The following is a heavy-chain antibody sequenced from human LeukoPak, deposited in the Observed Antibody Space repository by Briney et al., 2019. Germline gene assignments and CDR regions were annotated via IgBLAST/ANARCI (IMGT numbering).Heavy chain of an antibody. CDR2: IKQDGSEQ. V-gene: IGHV3-7*01. CDR1: GFTFTTYW. CDR3: ARSRIDSSGYYYESDLDY. J-gene: IGHJ4*02. D-gene: IGHD3-22*01. Sequence: GGSLRLSCAASGFTFTTYWMGWVRQAPGKGLEWVANIKQDGSEQYYVDSVKGRFTISRDNSKNTLYLQMKSLRAEDTAVYYCARSRIDSSGYYYESDLDYWGQGTLVTVSS.